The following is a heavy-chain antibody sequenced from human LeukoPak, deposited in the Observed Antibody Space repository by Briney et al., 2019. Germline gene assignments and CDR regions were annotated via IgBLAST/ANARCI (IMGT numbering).Heavy chain of an antibody. V-gene: IGHV3-7*01. D-gene: IGHD6-13*01. Sequence: PGGSLRLSCAASGFTLSTYWMSWVRQAPGKGLEWVANIKEDGSEKYYVDSVKGRFTISRDNAKKSLYLQMNRLRADDTAVYHCARVRSAAAGPLDYWGQGTLVTVSS. CDR3: ARVRSAAAGPLDY. CDR1: GFTLSTYW. CDR2: IKEDGSEK. J-gene: IGHJ4*02.